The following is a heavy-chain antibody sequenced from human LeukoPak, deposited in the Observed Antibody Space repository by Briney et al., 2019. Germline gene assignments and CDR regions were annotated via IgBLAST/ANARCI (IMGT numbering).Heavy chain of an antibody. Sequence: GGSLRLSCAASGFTFSSYSMNWVRQAPGKGLEWVSSISSSSYIYYADSVKGRFTISRDNAKNSLYLQMNSLRAGDTAVYYCARDRYCSDGSCYVGAFDIWGQGTMVTVSS. D-gene: IGHD2-15*01. CDR1: GFTFSSYS. J-gene: IGHJ3*02. CDR2: ISSSSYI. V-gene: IGHV3-21*01. CDR3: ARDRYCSDGSCYVGAFDI.